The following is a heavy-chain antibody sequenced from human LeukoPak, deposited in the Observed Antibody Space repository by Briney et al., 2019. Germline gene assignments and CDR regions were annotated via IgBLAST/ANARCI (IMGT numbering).Heavy chain of an antibody. V-gene: IGHV4-34*01. CDR2: INHSGST. CDR3: ARVRGFYYYYMDV. Sequence: GSLRLSCAASGFTFSSYGMSWVRQAPGKGLEWIGEINHSGSTNYNPSLKSRVTISVDTSKNQFSLKLSSVTAADTAVYYCARVRGFYYYYMDVWGKGTTVTVSS. CDR1: GFTFSSYG. D-gene: IGHD3-10*01. J-gene: IGHJ6*03.